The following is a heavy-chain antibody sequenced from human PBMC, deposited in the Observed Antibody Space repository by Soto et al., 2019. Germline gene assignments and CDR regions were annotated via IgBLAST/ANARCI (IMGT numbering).Heavy chain of an antibody. CDR1: GGTFSSYA. CDR2: IIPIFGTA. Sequence: SVKVSCKASGGTFSSYAISWVRQAPGQGLEWMGGIIPIFGTANYAQKFQGRVTITVDESTSTAYMELSSLRSEATAVYYCASQESIAARPTFFDYWGKGTLVTVSS. CDR3: ASQESIAARPTFFDY. J-gene: IGHJ4*02. V-gene: IGHV1-69*13. D-gene: IGHD6-6*01.